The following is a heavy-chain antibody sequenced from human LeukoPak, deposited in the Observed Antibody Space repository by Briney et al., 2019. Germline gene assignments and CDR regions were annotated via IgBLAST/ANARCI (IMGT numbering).Heavy chain of an antibody. V-gene: IGHV3-13*01. Sequence: TGGSLRLSCAASGLTLSDYDMHWVRQRAGEGLEWVSIVYKSGDTFYPDSVKGRFTVSRDTARNSFFLQMNSLRAEDTAVYYCGREMSGSNDALDIWGQGTMVTVSS. J-gene: IGHJ3*02. D-gene: IGHD3-10*01. CDR1: GLTLSDYD. CDR2: VYKSGDT. CDR3: GREMSGSNDALDI.